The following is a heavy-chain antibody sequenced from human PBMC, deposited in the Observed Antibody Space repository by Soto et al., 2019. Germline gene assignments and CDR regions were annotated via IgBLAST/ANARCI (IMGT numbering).Heavy chain of an antibody. D-gene: IGHD3-22*01. J-gene: IGHJ3*02. V-gene: IGHV3-74*01. Sequence: GGSLRLSCAASGFTFSSYWMHWVRQAPGKGLVWVSRINSDGSSTSYADSVKGRFTISRDNAKNTLYLQMNSLRAEDTAVYYGATDSSGYDDAFDIWGQGTMVTVSS. CDR1: GFTFSSYW. CDR3: ATDSSGYDDAFDI. CDR2: INSDGSST.